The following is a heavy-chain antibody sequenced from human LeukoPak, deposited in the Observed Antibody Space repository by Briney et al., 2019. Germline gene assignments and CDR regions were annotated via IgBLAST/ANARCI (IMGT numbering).Heavy chain of an antibody. Sequence: GGSLRLSCAASGFTVSSNYMSWVRQAPGKGLEWVSVIYSGGSTYYANSVKGRFTISRDNAKNSLYLQMNSLRAEDTAVYYCARSRSIAGDGFDIWGQGTMVTVSS. J-gene: IGHJ3*02. CDR2: IYSGGST. D-gene: IGHD2-21*01. CDR1: GFTVSSNY. V-gene: IGHV3-66*01. CDR3: ARSRSIAGDGFDI.